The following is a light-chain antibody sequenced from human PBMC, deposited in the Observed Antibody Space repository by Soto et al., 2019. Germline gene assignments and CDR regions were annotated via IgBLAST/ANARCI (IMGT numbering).Light chain of an antibody. V-gene: IGKV1-39*01. J-gene: IGKJ1*01. CDR1: QSISNY. CDR3: QQSYSPHS. Sequence: DIQMTQSPSSLSASVGDRVTITCRASQSISNYLNWYQQKPGKAPELLIYATSSLQSGVPSRFSGSGSGTDSTLTISSLQPEDFATYYCQQSYSPHSFGQGTKVDIK. CDR2: ATS.